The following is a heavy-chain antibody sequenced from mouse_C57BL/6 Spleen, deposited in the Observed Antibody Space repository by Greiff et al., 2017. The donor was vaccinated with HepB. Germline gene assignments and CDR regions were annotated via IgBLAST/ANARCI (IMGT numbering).Heavy chain of an antibody. D-gene: IGHD2-4*01. J-gene: IGHJ2*01. CDR1: GYSFTSYY. V-gene: IGHV1-66*01. CDR2: IYPGSGNT. CDR3: ARGIYYDYELYFDY. Sequence: QVQLQQSGPELVKPGASVKISCKASGYSFTSYYIHWVKQRPGQGLEWIGWIYPGSGNTKYNEKFKGKATLTADTSSSTADMQLSSLTSEDSAVYYCARGIYYDYELYFDYWGQGTTRTVSS.